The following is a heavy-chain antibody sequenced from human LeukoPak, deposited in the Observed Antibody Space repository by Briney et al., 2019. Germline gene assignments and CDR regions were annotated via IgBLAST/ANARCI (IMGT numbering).Heavy chain of an antibody. Sequence: ASVKVSCKASGYTFTQYAISWVRQAPGQGLEWMGWISPYNGDTNYPHKLQGRVTMTADTSTSTASMELRSLRSDDTAVYYCAREESQEVTYYDVLTGETSNSYYYYYMDVWGKGTTVTVSS. CDR1: GYTFTQYA. CDR3: AREESQEVTYYDVLTGETSNSYYYYYMDV. CDR2: ISPYNGDT. D-gene: IGHD3-9*01. V-gene: IGHV1-18*01. J-gene: IGHJ6*03.